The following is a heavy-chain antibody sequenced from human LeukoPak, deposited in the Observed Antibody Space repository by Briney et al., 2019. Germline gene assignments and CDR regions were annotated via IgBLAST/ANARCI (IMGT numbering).Heavy chain of an antibody. D-gene: IGHD2-15*01. CDR3: ARDIVVVVAATLEFDY. CDR2: ISGSGGST. V-gene: IGHV3-23*01. Sequence: GGSLRLSCAASGFTFSSYAMSWVRQAPGKGPEWVSAISGSGGSTYYADSVKGRFTISRDNSKNTLYLQMNSLRAEDTAVYYCARDIVVVVAATLEFDYWGQGTLVTVSS. J-gene: IGHJ4*02. CDR1: GFTFSSYA.